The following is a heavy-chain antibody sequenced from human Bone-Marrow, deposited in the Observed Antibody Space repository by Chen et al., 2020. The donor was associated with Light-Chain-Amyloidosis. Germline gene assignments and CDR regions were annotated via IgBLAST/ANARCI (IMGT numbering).Heavy chain of an antibody. D-gene: IGHD6-6*01. Sequence: EVQLVESGGGLVQPGGSLRLSCAASGFTFSSYEMNWVRQAPGKGLEWVSYISSSGSTIYYADSVKGRFTISRDNAKNSLYLQMNSLRAEDTAVYYCASMPVVTIALDSSSSLYYYYGMDVWGQGTTVTVSS. CDR3: ASMPVVTIALDSSSSLYYYYGMDV. CDR1: GFTFSSYE. J-gene: IGHJ6*02. V-gene: IGHV3-48*03. CDR2: ISSSGSTI.